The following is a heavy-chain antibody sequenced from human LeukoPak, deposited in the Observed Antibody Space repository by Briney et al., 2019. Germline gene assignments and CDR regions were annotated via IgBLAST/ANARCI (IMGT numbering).Heavy chain of an antibody. V-gene: IGHV4-38-2*01. CDR2: IYHSGST. D-gene: IGHD5-24*01. CDR3: AREEMATAHY. CDR1: GYSISSGYY. J-gene: IGHJ4*02. Sequence: KPSETLSLTCAVSGYSISSGYYWGWVRQPPGKGLEWIGSIYHSGSTYYNPSLKSRVTISVDTSKNQFSLKLSSVTVADTAVYYCAREEMATAHYWGRGTLVTVSS.